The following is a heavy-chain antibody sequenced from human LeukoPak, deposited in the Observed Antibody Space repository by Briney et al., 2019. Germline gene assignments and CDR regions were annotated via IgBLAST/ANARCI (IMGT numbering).Heavy chain of an antibody. CDR1: GGTFSSYA. CDR3: ARGPYYYDSSGYRLGAFDI. CDR2: IIPIFGTA. V-gene: IGHV1-69*01. Sequence: ASVKVSCKASGGTFSSYAISWVRQAPGQGLEWMGGIIPIFGTANYAQKFQGRVTITADESTSTAYMELSSLRSEDTAVYYCARGPYYYDSSGYRLGAFDIWGQGTMVTVSS. D-gene: IGHD3-22*01. J-gene: IGHJ3*02.